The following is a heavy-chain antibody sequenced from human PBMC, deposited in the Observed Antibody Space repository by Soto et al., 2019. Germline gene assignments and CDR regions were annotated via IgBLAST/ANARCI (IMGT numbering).Heavy chain of an antibody. CDR3: AREVQTYYYDSSGLLDY. CDR2: ISYDGSNK. Sequence: SLRLSCAASGFTFSSYAMHWVRQAPGKGLEWVAVISYDGSNKYYADSVKGRFTISRDNSKNTLYLQMNSLRAEDTAVYYCAREVQTYYYDSSGLLDYWGQGTLVTVSS. CDR1: GFTFSSYA. D-gene: IGHD3-22*01. V-gene: IGHV3-30-3*01. J-gene: IGHJ4*02.